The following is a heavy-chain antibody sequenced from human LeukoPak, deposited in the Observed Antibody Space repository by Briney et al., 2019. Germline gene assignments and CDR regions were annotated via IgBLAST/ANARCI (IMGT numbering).Heavy chain of an antibody. Sequence: SETLSLTCTVSGGSISSYYWSWIRQPPGKGLEWIGYIYYSGSTNYNPSLKSRVTISVDTSKNQFSLKLSSVTAADTAVYYCARSRDGYNGAFDIWGQGTMVTVSS. CDR2: IYYSGST. V-gene: IGHV4-59*12. D-gene: IGHD5-24*01. CDR3: ARSRDGYNGAFDI. CDR1: GGSISSYY. J-gene: IGHJ3*02.